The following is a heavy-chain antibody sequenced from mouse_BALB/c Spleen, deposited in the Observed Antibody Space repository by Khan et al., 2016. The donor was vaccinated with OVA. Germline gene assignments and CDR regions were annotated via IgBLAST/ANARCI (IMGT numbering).Heavy chain of an antibody. V-gene: IGHV3-2*02. D-gene: IGHD1-1*01. CDR3: TRVYGGVFDY. J-gene: IGHJ2*01. Sequence: EVQLQESGPGLVKPSQSLSLTCTVTGYPITTDYAWYWIRQFPGNKLEWMGYISYSGNTNYNPSLKSRISITRDTSKNQLFLQLKSVTTEDTARYYCTRVYGGVFDYRGQGTKLTVSS. CDR2: ISYSGNT. CDR1: GYPITTDYA.